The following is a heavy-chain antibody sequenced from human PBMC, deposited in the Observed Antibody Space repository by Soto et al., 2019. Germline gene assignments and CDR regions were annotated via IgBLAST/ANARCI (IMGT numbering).Heavy chain of an antibody. Sequence: QLQLQESGPGLVKPSETLSLTCTVSGGSISSSSYYWGWIRQPPGKGLEWIGSIYYSGSTYYNPSLKSRVTIPAYTSKNQFSLKLISVTAADTAVYYCARLPPRVGTTGPGLGDWGQGTLVTVSS. CDR1: GGSISSSSYY. V-gene: IGHV4-39*01. J-gene: IGHJ4*02. CDR2: IYYSGST. D-gene: IGHD1-1*01. CDR3: ARLPPRVGTTGPGLGD.